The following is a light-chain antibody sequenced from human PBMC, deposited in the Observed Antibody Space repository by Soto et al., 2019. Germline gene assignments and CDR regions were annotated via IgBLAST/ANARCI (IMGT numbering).Light chain of an antibody. Sequence: DIQMTQSPSSVSASVGDRVTITCRASQVINNWLAWYQQKPGKAPNLLIYAASTLQSGVPSRFSGSGSRTDFTLTSSSLQPEDFATYYCQQANSFPFTFGPGTKVDIK. CDR2: AAS. CDR3: QQANSFPFT. CDR1: QVINNW. J-gene: IGKJ3*01. V-gene: IGKV1-12*02.